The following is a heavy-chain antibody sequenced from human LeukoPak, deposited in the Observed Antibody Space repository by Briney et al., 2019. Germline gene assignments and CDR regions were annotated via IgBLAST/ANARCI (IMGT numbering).Heavy chain of an antibody. CDR1: GFTFSSYW. CDR2: INQDGSQK. J-gene: IGHJ4*02. V-gene: IGHV3-7*03. Sequence: GGSLRLSCAVYGFTFSSYWMSWFRQAPGKGLEWVANINQDGSQKFSVDYVKGRFTISRDNAKNSLSLQMNSLRVEDTAVYYCARDWFDGDYDRFDYWGQGTLVTVSS. D-gene: IGHD4-17*01. CDR3: ARDWFDGDYDRFDY.